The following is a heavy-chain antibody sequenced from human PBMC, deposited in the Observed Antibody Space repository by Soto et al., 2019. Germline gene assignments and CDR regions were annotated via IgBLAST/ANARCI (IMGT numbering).Heavy chain of an antibody. CDR1: GYSFTSYW. J-gene: IGHJ4*02. D-gene: IGHD6-13*01. CDR2: IYPGDSET. V-gene: IGHV5-51*01. Sequence: GESLKISCKGSGYSFTSYWIVWVRQMPGKGLEWMGIIYPGDSETRYSPSLQGQVTMSADKSTSTAYLQWSSLKASDTALYYCAKDWEAAGTQVAPFDYWGQGTLVTVSS. CDR3: AKDWEAAGTQVAPFDY.